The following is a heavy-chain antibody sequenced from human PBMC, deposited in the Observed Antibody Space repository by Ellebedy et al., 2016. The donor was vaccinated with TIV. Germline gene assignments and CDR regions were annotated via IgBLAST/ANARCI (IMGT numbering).Heavy chain of an antibody. CDR1: GFTFSRYD. V-gene: IGHV3-13*05. Sequence: PGGSLRLSCAASGFTFSRYDMHWVRQASGTGLEWVSGISTSGDPYYPGSVKGRFTISRENAKNSLYLQMNGLRAGDTAVYYCAREGVGDSLDYWGQGTLVTVSS. CDR2: ISTSGDP. CDR3: AREGVGDSLDY. J-gene: IGHJ4*02. D-gene: IGHD1-26*01.